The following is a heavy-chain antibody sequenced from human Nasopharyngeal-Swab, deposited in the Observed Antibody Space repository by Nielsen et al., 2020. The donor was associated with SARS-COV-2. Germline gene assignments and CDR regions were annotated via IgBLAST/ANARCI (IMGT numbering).Heavy chain of an antibody. Sequence: GESLKISCAASGFTFSSYGMHWVRQAPGKGLEWVAVIWYDGSNKYYADSVKGRFTISRDNSKNTLYLQMNSLRAEDTAVYYCAREGVWGIAAAVDYWGQGTLVTVSS. V-gene: IGHV3-33*01. D-gene: IGHD6-13*01. CDR3: AREGVWGIAAAVDY. CDR2: IWYDGSNK. J-gene: IGHJ4*02. CDR1: GFTFSSYG.